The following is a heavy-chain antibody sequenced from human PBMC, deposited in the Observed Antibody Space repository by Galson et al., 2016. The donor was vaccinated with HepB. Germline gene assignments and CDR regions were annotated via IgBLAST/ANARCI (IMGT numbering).Heavy chain of an antibody. J-gene: IGHJ6*04. Sequence: SLRLSCAASGFTFSGSAMHWVRQASGKGLEWVGRIRSKANNYAAAYAASVKGRFTISRDDSKNTAFLQMDSLKADDTAVYYCTTTLDYSGRFYYGMDLWGKGTTVTVSS. CDR1: GFTFSGSA. D-gene: IGHD4-11*01. CDR2: IRSKANNYAA. V-gene: IGHV3-73*01. CDR3: TTTLDYSGRFYYGMDL.